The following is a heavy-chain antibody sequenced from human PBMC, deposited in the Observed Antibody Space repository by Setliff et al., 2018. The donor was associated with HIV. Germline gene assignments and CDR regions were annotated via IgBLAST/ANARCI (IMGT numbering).Heavy chain of an antibody. CDR2: VYHTGMT. V-gene: IGHV4-4*02. CDR3: ARARSDWYNVRPYYFDL. D-gene: IGHD6-19*01. J-gene: IGHJ4*02. Sequence: SETLSLTCAVSGGSISTRDWWTWVRQPPGKGLEWIGEVYHTGMTNYNPSLKSRAIMSADTSKNQFSLALSSVTAADTAVYYCARARSDWYNVRPYYFDLWGQGTPVTVSS. CDR1: GGSISTRDW.